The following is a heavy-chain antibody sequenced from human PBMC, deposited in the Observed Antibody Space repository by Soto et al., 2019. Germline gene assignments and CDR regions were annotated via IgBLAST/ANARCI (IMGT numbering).Heavy chain of an antibody. D-gene: IGHD3-3*01. CDR1: GGSFSGYY. CDR2: INHSGST. Sequence: LSETLSLTCAVYGGSFSGYYWSWIRQPPGKGLEWIGEINHSGSTNYNPSLKSRVTISVDTSKNQFSLKLSSVTAADTAVYYCARGGARYYDFWSGYYYYGMDVWGQGTTVTVSS. V-gene: IGHV4-34*01. J-gene: IGHJ6*02. CDR3: ARGGARYYDFWSGYYYYGMDV.